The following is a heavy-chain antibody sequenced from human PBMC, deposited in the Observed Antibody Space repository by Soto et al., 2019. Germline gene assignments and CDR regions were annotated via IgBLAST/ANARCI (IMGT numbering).Heavy chain of an antibody. CDR3: ARRTRYNAGGYYHYYLGV. D-gene: IGHD1-1*01. CDR2: TYYRSKWFH. V-gene: IGHV6-1*01. Sequence: PSQTLSLTCAISGDSVSSDITSWNWIRQSPSRGLEWLGRTYYRSKWFHDYAVSVKSRITINPDTSKNQLSLELNSMTPEDTAVYYCARRTRYNAGGYYHYYLGVWGQGTTVTVSS. J-gene: IGHJ6*02. CDR1: GDSVSSDITS.